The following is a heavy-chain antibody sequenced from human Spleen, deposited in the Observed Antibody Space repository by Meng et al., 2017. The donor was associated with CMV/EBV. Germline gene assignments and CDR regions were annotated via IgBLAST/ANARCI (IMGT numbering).Heavy chain of an antibody. D-gene: IGHD5-12*01. J-gene: IGHJ3*01. V-gene: IGHV1-2*02. Sequence: ASVKVSCKATGYTFTGYYLHWVRQAPGHGLEWMGWIDPNSGNTGFAQKFQGRVTMTRNTSINTAYMELSSLRSDDTAVYFCATNSGNTRHYVNWGQGTMVTVSS. CDR1: GYTFTGYY. CDR3: ATNSGNTRHYVN. CDR2: IDPNSGNT.